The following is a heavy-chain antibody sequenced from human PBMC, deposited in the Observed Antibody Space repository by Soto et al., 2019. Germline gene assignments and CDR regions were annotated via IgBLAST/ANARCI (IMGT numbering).Heavy chain of an antibody. CDR1: GDSVSSNSAA. V-gene: IGHV6-1*01. J-gene: IGHJ6*03. Sequence: SQTLSLTCDISGDSVSSNSAAWNWIRQTPSRGLEWLGRTYYRSKWYINYAVSVKSRITVNPDTSKNQFSLQLNSVTPEDTAVYYCARGSWDDVTGHYYMDVWGKGTTVNVSS. D-gene: IGHD1-1*01. CDR3: ARGSWDDVTGHYYMDV. CDR2: TYYRSKWYI.